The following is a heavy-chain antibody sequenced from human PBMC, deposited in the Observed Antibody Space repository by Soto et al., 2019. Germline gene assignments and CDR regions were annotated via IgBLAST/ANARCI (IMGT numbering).Heavy chain of an antibody. CDR2: ISGSGGST. V-gene: IGHV3-23*01. CDR3: ANGTYFDGYTDY. D-gene: IGHD3-9*01. CDR1: GFTFSSYA. J-gene: IGHJ4*02. Sequence: EVQLLESGGGLVQPGGSLRLSCAASGFTFSSYAMSWVRQAPGKGLEWVSAISGSGGSTYYADSVKGRFTISRDNSKNTLYLQMNSLRAEDTAVYYCANGTYFDGYTDYWGQGTLVTVSS.